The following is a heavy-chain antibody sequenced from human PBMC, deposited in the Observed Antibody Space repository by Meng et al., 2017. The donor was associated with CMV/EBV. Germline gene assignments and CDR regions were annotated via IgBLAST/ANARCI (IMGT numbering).Heavy chain of an antibody. D-gene: IGHD4-23*01. V-gene: IGHV1-69*12. Sequence: QVQAGHAGAEMKKPGSSVKVSCKASGGTFSSYAISWVRQAPGQGLEWMGGIIPIFGTANYAQKFQGRVTITADESTSTAYMELSSLRSEDTAVYYCARAGDYGGRGYFDYWGQGTLVTVSS. CDR1: GGTFSSYA. CDR3: ARAGDYGGRGYFDY. CDR2: IIPIFGTA. J-gene: IGHJ4*02.